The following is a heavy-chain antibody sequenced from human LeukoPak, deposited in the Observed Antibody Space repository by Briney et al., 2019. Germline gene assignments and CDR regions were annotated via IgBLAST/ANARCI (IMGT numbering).Heavy chain of an antibody. V-gene: IGHV3-23*01. Sequence: PGGSLRLSCSASGFTVSSYAMGWVRQAPGKGLGWVSAISGSGGSTYYADSVKGRFTISRDNSKNTLYLKMNSLRAEDTAVYYCAKCSYCSSGSPVGWFDPWGQGTLVTVSS. J-gene: IGHJ5*02. CDR2: ISGSGGST. CDR1: GFTVSSYA. CDR3: AKCSYCSSGSPVGWFDP. D-gene: IGHD2-15*01.